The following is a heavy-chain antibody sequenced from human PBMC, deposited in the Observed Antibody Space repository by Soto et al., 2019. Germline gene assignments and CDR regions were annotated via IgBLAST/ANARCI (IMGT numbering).Heavy chain of an antibody. CDR3: AGALGILAGYYRP. J-gene: IGHJ5*01. Sequence: LSLTCTVSGASITSVDYYWSWIRQSPGTGLEWIGYIYYRGTSYYNPSLKSRVSMSVDTSKNRFSLKLESVTAADTAVYYCAGALGILAGYYRPWGQGTLVTVSS. D-gene: IGHD3-9*01. CDR2: IYYRGTS. CDR1: GASITSVDYY. V-gene: IGHV4-30-4*01.